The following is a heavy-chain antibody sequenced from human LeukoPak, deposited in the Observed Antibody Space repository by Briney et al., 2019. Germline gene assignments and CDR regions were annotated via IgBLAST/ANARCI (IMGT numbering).Heavy chain of an antibody. J-gene: IGHJ4*02. CDR2: ISSDGRDK. D-gene: IGHD6-25*01. CDR3: ARDLRRMAAYYFDY. Sequence: AGGSLRLPCAASGFTFSSYAIHWVRQAPGKGLEWMAVISSDGRDKHHADSVKGRFTISRDNSKNTLYLQTNSLRAEDTAVYYCARDLRRMAAYYFDYWGQGTLVTVSS. V-gene: IGHV3-30*03. CDR1: GFTFSSYA.